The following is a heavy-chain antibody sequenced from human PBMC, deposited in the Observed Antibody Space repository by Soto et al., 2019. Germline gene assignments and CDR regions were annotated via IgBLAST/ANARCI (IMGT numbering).Heavy chain of an antibody. CDR1: GFTFRSYW. V-gene: IGHV3-7*01. D-gene: IGHD2-15*01. CDR2: INQDGSDK. Sequence: GGSLRLSCVVSGFTFRSYWMSWVRQAPGKGLEWVANINQDGSDKYHVDTVKGRFTISRDNAENSLYLQMKSMRAEDTAEYYYARGYCSGGSCYGGGFDYWGQGTLVTVSS. CDR3: ARGYCSGGSCYGGGFDY. J-gene: IGHJ4*02.